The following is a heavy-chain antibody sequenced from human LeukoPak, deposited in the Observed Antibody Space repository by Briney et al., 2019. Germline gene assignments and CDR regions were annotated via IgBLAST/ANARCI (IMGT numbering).Heavy chain of an antibody. V-gene: IGHV4-61*01. Sequence: SETLSLTCTVSGGSVDSGSYYWNWIRQPPGKGLEWIGYIYYSGSTNYNPPLKSRVTISVDTSKNQFSLKLSSVTAADTAVYYCARAAYSGSYHSDYWGQGTLVTVSS. CDR2: IYYSGST. J-gene: IGHJ4*02. CDR1: GGSVDSGSYY. D-gene: IGHD1-26*01. CDR3: ARAAYSGSYHSDY.